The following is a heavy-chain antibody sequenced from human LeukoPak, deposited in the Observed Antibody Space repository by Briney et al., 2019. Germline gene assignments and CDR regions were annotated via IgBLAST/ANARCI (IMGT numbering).Heavy chain of an antibody. D-gene: IGHD6-19*01. CDR2: ITGSGDST. V-gene: IGHV3-23*01. J-gene: IGHJ4*02. CDR3: AFGTHQQWLLADY. Sequence: PGGSLRLSCAVSGFSFSSYAVGWVRQTPGKGLQLVSTITGSGDSTYYADSVNGRFTISRDNSKNTLYLQVNSLRADDTALYYCAFGTHQQWLLADYWGQGTLVTVSS. CDR1: GFSFSSYA.